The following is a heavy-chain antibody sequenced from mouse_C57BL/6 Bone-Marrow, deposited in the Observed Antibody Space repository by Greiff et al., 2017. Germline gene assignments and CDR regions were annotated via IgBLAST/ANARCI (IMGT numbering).Heavy chain of an antibody. CDR2: INPGSGGT. Sequence: QVQLQQSGAELVRPGTSVKVSCKASGYAFTNYLIEWVKQRPGQGLEWIGVINPGSGGTNYNEKFKGKATLTADKSSSTAYMQLSSLTSEDSAVXFCAMGDYFDYWGQGTTLTVSS. CDR3: AMGDYFDY. CDR1: GYAFTNYL. J-gene: IGHJ2*01. V-gene: IGHV1-54*01.